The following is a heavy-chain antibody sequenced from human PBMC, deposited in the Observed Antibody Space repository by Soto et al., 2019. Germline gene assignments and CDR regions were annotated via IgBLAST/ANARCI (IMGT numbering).Heavy chain of an antibody. Sequence: PGGSLRLSCAASGFTFSSSATSWVRQAPGKGLEWVSGISGSGGSTYYADSVKGRFTISRDNSKNTLYLQMNSLRGEDTAVYFCGKCPGGTTVYAQTDYWGQGTLVTVSS. J-gene: IGHJ4*02. CDR2: ISGSGGST. CDR3: GKCPGGTTVYAQTDY. V-gene: IGHV3-23*01. CDR1: GFTFSSSA. D-gene: IGHD1-1*01.